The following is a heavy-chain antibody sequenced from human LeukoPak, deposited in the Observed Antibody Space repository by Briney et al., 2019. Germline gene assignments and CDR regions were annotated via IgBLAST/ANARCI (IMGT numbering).Heavy chain of an antibody. V-gene: IGHV4-31*03. CDR2: IYYSGST. Sequence: SETLSLTCTVSGGSISSGGYYWSWIRQHPGKGLEWIGYIYYSGSTYYNPSPKSRVTISVDTSKNQFSLKLSSVTAADTAVYYCASATDLEGYYYYGMDVWGQGTTVTVSS. CDR1: GGSISSGGYY. D-gene: IGHD3-3*01. CDR3: ASATDLEGYYYYGMDV. J-gene: IGHJ6*02.